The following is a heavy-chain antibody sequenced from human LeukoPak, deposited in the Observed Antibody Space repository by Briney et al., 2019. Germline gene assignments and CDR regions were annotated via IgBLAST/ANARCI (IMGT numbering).Heavy chain of an antibody. J-gene: IGHJ4*02. CDR3: ARVWGVRGVIPFY. D-gene: IGHD3-10*01. Sequence: ASVKVSCKASGYTFTGYYMHWVRQAPGQGLEWMEWINPNSGGTNYAQKFQGRVTMTRDTSISAAYMELSRLRSDDTAVYYCARVWGVRGVIPFYWGQGTLVTVSS. CDR2: INPNSGGT. CDR1: GYTFTGYY. V-gene: IGHV1-2*02.